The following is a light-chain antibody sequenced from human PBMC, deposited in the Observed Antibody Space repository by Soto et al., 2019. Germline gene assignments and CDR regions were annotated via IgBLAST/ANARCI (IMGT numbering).Light chain of an antibody. V-gene: IGKV3D-20*02. J-gene: IGKJ1*01. CDR1: QRVNANY. Sequence: EIVLTQSPGTLTLSPGETATLSCRASQRVNANYLAWYQHKPGQAPRLLIHDASTRATGTPDRFSGTGSGTDFTLTISRLEPEDFAVYYCQQRGNWPPTWTFGQGTKVE. CDR2: DAS. CDR3: QQRGNWPPTWT.